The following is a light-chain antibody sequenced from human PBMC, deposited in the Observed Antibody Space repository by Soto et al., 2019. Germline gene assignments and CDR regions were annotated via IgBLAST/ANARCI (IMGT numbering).Light chain of an antibody. CDR3: GSYAGSYTHV. CDR1: SSDVGRYNY. Sequence: QSALTQPRSVSGAPGQSVTISCTGTSSDVGRYNYVSWYQQHPGKAPKLIIYDVTKRPSGVPDRFSGSKSGNTASLTISGLQAEDEADYYCGSYAGSYTHVFGTGTKLTVL. V-gene: IGLV2-11*01. J-gene: IGLJ1*01. CDR2: DVT.